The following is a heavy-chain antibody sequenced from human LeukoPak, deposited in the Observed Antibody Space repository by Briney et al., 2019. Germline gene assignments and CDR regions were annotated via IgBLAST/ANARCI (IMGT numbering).Heavy chain of an antibody. V-gene: IGHV1-18*01. CDR1: GYTFTSCG. CDR3: ARAVRSGSYPPDAFDI. J-gene: IGHJ3*02. D-gene: IGHD1-26*01. CDR2: ISAYNGNT. Sequence: ASVKVSCKASGYTFTSCGISWVRQAPGQGLEWMGWISAYNGNTNYAQKLQGRVTMTTDTSTSTAYMELRSLRSDDTAVYYCARAVRSGSYPPDAFDIWGQGTMVTVSS.